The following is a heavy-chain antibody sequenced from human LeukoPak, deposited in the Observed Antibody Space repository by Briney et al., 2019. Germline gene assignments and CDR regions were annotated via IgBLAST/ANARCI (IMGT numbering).Heavy chain of an antibody. CDR1: GGSISSGGYS. Sequence: SETLSLTCAVSGGSISSGGYSWSWIRQPPGKGLEWIGYIYHSGSTYYNPSLKSRVTISVDRSKNQFSLKLSSVTAADTAVYYCARGGGLVPYYWGQGTLVTVSS. CDR3: ARGGGLVPYY. D-gene: IGHD3-9*01. V-gene: IGHV4-30-2*01. J-gene: IGHJ4*02. CDR2: IYHSGST.